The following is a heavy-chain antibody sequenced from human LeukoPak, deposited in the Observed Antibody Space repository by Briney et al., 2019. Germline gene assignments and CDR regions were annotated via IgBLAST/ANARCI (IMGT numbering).Heavy chain of an antibody. CDR2: ISSSSYI. CDR3: ARESELLWFGESPSY. J-gene: IGHJ4*02. Sequence: GGSLRLSCAASGFTFSSYSMNWVRQAPGKGLEWVSSISSSSYIYYADSVKGRFTISRDNAKNSLYLQMNSLRAEDTAVYYCARESELLWFGESPSYWGQGTLVTVSS. V-gene: IGHV3-21*01. D-gene: IGHD3-10*01. CDR1: GFTFSSYS.